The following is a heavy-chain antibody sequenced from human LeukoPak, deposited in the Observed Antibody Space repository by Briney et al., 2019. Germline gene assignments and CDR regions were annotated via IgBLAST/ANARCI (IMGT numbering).Heavy chain of an antibody. CDR3: GKEGRDGYNYGIGY. J-gene: IGHJ4*02. Sequence: PGGSLRLSCAASGFTFSSYAMSWVRQAPGKGLEWVSAISGSGGSTYYADSVKGRFTISRDNCKNTLYLQMNSLGAEDTAVYYCGKEGRDGYNYGIGYWGQGTLVTVSS. CDR2: ISGSGGST. D-gene: IGHD5-24*01. CDR1: GFTFSSYA. V-gene: IGHV3-23*01.